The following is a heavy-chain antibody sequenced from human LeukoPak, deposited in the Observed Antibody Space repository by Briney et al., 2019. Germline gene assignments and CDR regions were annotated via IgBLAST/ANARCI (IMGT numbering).Heavy chain of an antibody. CDR3: AREDRIDGGGFDI. D-gene: IGHD4-23*01. CDR1: GFTFNKYW. V-gene: IGHV3-7*01. J-gene: IGHJ3*02. CDR2: IKQDGSEK. Sequence: GSLRLSCAASGFTSGFTFNKYWMNWVRQAPGTGLEWVANIKQDGSEKYYVDSVKGRFTISRDNARNSLYLQMNSLRVEDTAVYYCAREDRIDGGGFDIWGQGTMVTVSS.